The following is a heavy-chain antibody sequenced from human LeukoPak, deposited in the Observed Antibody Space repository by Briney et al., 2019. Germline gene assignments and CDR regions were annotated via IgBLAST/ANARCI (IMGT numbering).Heavy chain of an antibody. CDR3: ATEGNNFDKDY. Sequence: SETLSLTCAVYGGSFSDYYWSWIRQPPGKGLEWIGEINHSGSTNYNPSPKSRVTISIDTSKNQFSLKLNSVTAADTAVYYCATEGNNFDKDYWGQGTLVTVSS. D-gene: IGHD1-20*01. CDR2: INHSGST. V-gene: IGHV4-34*01. CDR1: GGSFSDYY. J-gene: IGHJ4*02.